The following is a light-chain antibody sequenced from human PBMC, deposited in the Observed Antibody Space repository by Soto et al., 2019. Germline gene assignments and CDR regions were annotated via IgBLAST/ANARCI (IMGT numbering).Light chain of an antibody. Sequence: EIVLTQSPGTLSLSPGERATLSCRASQSVSNNYLAWYQQKPGQAPRLLIDGASSRATGIPDRFSGSGSGTEFTLTISRLEPDDFAVFYCQQYGGSPRTFGQGTRVEIK. CDR1: QSVSNNY. CDR3: QQYGGSPRT. J-gene: IGKJ1*01. V-gene: IGKV3-20*01. CDR2: GAS.